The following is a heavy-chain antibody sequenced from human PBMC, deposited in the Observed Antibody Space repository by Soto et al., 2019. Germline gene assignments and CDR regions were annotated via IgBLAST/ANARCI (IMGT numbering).Heavy chain of an antibody. CDR2: VSNNASDT. V-gene: IGHV3-64D*06. CDR1: GFTFSYYT. J-gene: IGHJ4*02. Sequence: GGSLRLSCSASGFTFSYYTVHWVRQAPERGLEYVSAVSNNASDTYYADSVRGRFTISRDNSKNTLYLQMSNLTVEDTAVYYCVKEVGPCCDWSYYFDYWGQGTVVTVSS. CDR3: VKEVGPCCDWSYYFDY. D-gene: IGHD3-9*01.